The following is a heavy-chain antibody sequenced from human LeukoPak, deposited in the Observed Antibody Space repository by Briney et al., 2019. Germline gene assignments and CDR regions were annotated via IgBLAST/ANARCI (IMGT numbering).Heavy chain of an antibody. CDR2: ISDDGSIT. J-gene: IGHJ4*02. V-gene: IGHV3-74*03. D-gene: IGHD5/OR15-5a*01. CDR1: GFTFSRDW. CDR3: VRLYYEYNVYDRHFDF. Sequence: GGSLRLSCAASGFTFSRDWMHWVRQAPGKGLVWVSRISDDGSITTYADSVQGRFTISRDNAKSTVFLQMNCLRVEDTAVYFCVRLYYEYNVYDRHFDFWGQGILVTVSS.